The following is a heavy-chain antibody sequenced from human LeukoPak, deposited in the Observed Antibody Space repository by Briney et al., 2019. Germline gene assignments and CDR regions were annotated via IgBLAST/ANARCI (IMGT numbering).Heavy chain of an antibody. CDR1: GGSISSSSYY. Sequence: PSETLSLTCTVSGGSISSSSYYWGWIRQPPGKGLEWIGSIYYSGSTYYNPSLKSRVTISVDTSKNQFSLKLSSVTAADTAVYYCARAFLRFHYGMDVWGQGTTVTVSS. D-gene: IGHD2/OR15-2a*01. V-gene: IGHV4-39*07. J-gene: IGHJ6*02. CDR2: IYYSGST. CDR3: ARAFLRFHYGMDV.